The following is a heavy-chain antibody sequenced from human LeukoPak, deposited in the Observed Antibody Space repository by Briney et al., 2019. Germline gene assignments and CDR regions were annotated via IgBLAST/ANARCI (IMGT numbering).Heavy chain of an antibody. Sequence: GGSLILSCAASGFTFSSYSMNWVRQAPGKGLEWVSSISSSSSYIYYADSVKGRFTISRDNAKNSLYLQMNSLRAEDTAVYYCARDSNCGGDCYIDYWGQGTLVTVSS. CDR1: GFTFSSYS. V-gene: IGHV3-21*01. CDR2: ISSSSSYI. J-gene: IGHJ4*02. CDR3: ARDSNCGGDCYIDY. D-gene: IGHD2-21*02.